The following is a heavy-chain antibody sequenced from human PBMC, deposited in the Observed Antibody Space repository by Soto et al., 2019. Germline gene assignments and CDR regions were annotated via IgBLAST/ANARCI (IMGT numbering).Heavy chain of an antibody. J-gene: IGHJ5*02. CDR3: ARGRGYSYGSSVLWFDP. CDR2: NIPIFGTA. V-gene: IGHV1-69*12. CDR1: GGTFSSYA. D-gene: IGHD5-18*01. Sequence: QVQLVQSGAEVKKPGSSVKVSCKASGGTFSSYAISWVRQAPGQGLEWMGGNIPIFGTANYAQKFQGRVTITEDESTSTAYMELSSLRSEDTAVYYCARGRGYSYGSSVLWFDPWGQGTLVTVSS.